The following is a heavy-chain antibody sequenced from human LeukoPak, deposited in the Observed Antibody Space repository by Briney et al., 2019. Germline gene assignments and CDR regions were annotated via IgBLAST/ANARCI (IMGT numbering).Heavy chain of an antibody. V-gene: IGHV3-11*04. CDR2: ISSSGSTI. D-gene: IGHD2-21*02. CDR1: GFTFSDYY. J-gene: IGHJ6*02. Sequence: GGSLRLSCAASGFTFSDYYMSWIRQAPGKGLEWVSYISSSGSTIYYADSVKGRFTISRDNAKNSLYLQMNSLRAEDTAVYYCARDRAYCGGDCWVYYGMDVWGQGTTVTVSS. CDR3: ARDRAYCGGDCWVYYGMDV.